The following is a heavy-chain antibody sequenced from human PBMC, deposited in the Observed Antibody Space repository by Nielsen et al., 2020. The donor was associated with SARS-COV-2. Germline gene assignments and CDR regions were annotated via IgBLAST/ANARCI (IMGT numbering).Heavy chain of an antibody. CDR1: GGSFSGYY. Sequence: SETLSLTCAVYGGSFSGYYWSWIRQPPGKGLEWIGEINHSGSTNYNLSLKSRVTISVDTSKNQFSLKLSSVTAADTAVYYCASSLEYCSGGSCYYYGMDVWGQGTTVTVSS. J-gene: IGHJ6*02. CDR3: ASSLEYCSGGSCYYYGMDV. V-gene: IGHV4-34*01. CDR2: INHSGST. D-gene: IGHD2-15*01.